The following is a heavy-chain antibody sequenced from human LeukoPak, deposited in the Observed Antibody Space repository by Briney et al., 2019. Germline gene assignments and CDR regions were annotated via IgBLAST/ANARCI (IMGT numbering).Heavy chain of an antibody. CDR3: ARVLVAADTADNWFDP. CDR1: GGSISSYY. J-gene: IGHJ5*02. D-gene: IGHD2-15*01. V-gene: IGHV4-59*01. CDR2: IYYSGST. Sequence: SETLSLTCTVSGGSISSYYWSWIRQPPGKGLEWIRYIYYSGSTNYNPSLKSRVTISVDTSKNQFSLRLSSVTAADTAVYYCARVLVAADTADNWFDPWGQGTLVTVSS.